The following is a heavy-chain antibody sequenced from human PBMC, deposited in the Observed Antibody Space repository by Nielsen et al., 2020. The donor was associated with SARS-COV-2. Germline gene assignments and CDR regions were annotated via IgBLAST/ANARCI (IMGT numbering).Heavy chain of an antibody. J-gene: IGHJ4*02. D-gene: IGHD6-19*01. V-gene: IGHV4-4*07. Sequence: SETLSLTCTVSGGSIGDHYWSWIRQPAGKGLEWIGCFDSSGSGNYNPSLKSRVVMSVDTPKNQLSLKLNSVTAADTAVYYCARQYSNGWYDDWGQGILVTVFS. CDR2: FDSSGSG. CDR3: ARQYSNGWYDD. CDR1: GGSIGDHY.